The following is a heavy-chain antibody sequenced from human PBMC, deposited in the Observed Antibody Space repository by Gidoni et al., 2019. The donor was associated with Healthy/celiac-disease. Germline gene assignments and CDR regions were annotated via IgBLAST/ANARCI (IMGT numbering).Heavy chain of an antibody. CDR3: ARGAGDSFNWYFDL. CDR2: IIPIFGTA. CDR1: GGTFSSYA. Sequence: QVQLVQSGAEVKTPGSSVKVSCKASGGTFSSYAISWVRQAPGQGLEWMGGIIPIFGTANYAQKFQGRVTITADESTSTAYMELSSLRSEDTAVYYCARGAGDSFNWYFDLWGRGTLVTVSS. V-gene: IGHV1-69*01. J-gene: IGHJ2*01. D-gene: IGHD3-16*01.